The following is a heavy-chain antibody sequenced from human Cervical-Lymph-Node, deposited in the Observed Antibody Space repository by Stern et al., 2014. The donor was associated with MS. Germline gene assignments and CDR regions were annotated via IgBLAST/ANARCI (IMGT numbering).Heavy chain of an antibody. Sequence: VQLVESGGGVVQPGRSLRLSYAASGFTFSTYAMHWVRQAPGKGLEWAAVVSDAGSNKYYADSVKGRFTISRDNSKNTLYLQMNSLRAEDTAVYYCARGTIVAQVLPLDYWGQGTLVTVSS. CDR1: GFTFSTYA. CDR3: ARGTIVAQVLPLDY. CDR2: VSDAGSNK. D-gene: IGHD6-6*01. J-gene: IGHJ4*02. V-gene: IGHV3-30-3*01.